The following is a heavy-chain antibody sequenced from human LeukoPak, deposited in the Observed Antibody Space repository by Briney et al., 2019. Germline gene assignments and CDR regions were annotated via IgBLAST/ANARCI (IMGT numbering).Heavy chain of an antibody. CDR1: GGSFSGYY. D-gene: IGHD2-15*01. J-gene: IGHJ6*02. Sequence: SETLSLTCADYGGSFSGYYWSWIRQPPGKGLEWIGEINHSGSTNYNPSLKSRVTISVDTSKNQFSLKLSSVTAADTAVYYCARGPPVVVVAATPSCGMDVWGQGTTVTVSS. V-gene: IGHV4-34*01. CDR3: ARGPPVVVVAATPSCGMDV. CDR2: INHSGST.